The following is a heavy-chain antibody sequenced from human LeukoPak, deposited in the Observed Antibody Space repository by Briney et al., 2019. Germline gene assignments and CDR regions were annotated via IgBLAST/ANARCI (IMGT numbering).Heavy chain of an antibody. D-gene: IGHD2-15*01. CDR1: GYTFTSYD. Sequence: ASVKVSCKASGYTFTSYDINWVRQAPGQGLEWMGGIIPIFGTANYAQKFQGRVTITADESTSTAYMELSSLRSEDTAVYYCASQGYPTPPYCSGGSCNPYDYWGQGTLVTVSS. CDR2: IIPIFGTA. V-gene: IGHV1-69*13. J-gene: IGHJ4*02. CDR3: ASQGYPTPPYCSGGSCNPYDY.